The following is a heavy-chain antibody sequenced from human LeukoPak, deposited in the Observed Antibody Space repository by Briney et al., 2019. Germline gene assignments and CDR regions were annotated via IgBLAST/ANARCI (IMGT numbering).Heavy chain of an antibody. CDR1: GGSFSGYY. J-gene: IGHJ5*02. CDR3: ARLIRRPSFDL. V-gene: IGHV4-34*01. Sequence: SETLSLTCAVYGGSFSGYYWSWIRQPPGKGLEWIGEINHSGSTNYNPSLKSRVTISVDTSKNQFSLKLSSVTAADTAVYYCARLIRRPSFDLWGQGTLVTVSS. CDR2: INHSGST.